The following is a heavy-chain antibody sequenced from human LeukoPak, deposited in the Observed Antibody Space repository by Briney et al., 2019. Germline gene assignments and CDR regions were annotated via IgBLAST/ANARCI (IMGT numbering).Heavy chain of an antibody. CDR1: GGPFSGYY. CDR2: ITHSGNT. J-gene: IGHJ4*02. CDR3: ARVYSDSWPGYYFDY. D-gene: IGHD6-13*01. Sequence: PSETLSLTCGVYGGPFSGYYWSLIRQSPEKGLEWIGEITHSGNTNYNPSLKSRVTISADTSKNQFSLKLRSVTAADTAVYYCARVYSDSWPGYYFDYWGQGTLVTVSS. V-gene: IGHV4-34*01.